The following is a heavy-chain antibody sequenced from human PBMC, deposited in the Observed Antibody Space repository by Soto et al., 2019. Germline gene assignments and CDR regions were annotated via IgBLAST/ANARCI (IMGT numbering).Heavy chain of an antibody. V-gene: IGHV3-30*18. J-gene: IGHJ3*01. D-gene: IGHD6-13*01. CDR1: GFTFSSYG. CDR2: ISYDGSNK. CDR3: AKDHTLHAGIAAA. Sequence: HPGGSLRLSCAASGFTFSSYGMHWVRQAPGKGLEWVAVISYDGSNKYYADSVKGRFTISRDNSKNTLYLQMNSLRAEDTAVYYCAKDHTLHAGIAAAWGQGTMVTGSS.